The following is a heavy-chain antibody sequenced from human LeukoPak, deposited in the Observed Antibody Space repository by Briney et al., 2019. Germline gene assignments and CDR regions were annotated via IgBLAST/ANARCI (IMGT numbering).Heavy chain of an antibody. J-gene: IGHJ4*02. CDR3: ASSFQQLAWHFDY. CDR2: INPNSGGT. D-gene: IGHD6-13*01. Sequence: ASVKVSCKASGYTFTGYYMHWVRQAPGQGLEWMGWINPNSGGTNYAQKFQGRVTMSRDTSISTAYMELSRLRSDDTAVYYCASSFQQLAWHFDYWGQGTLVTVSS. V-gene: IGHV1-2*02. CDR1: GYTFTGYY.